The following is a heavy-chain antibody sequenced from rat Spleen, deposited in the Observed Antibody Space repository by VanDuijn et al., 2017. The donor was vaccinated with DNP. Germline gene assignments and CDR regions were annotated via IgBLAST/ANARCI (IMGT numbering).Heavy chain of an antibody. CDR3: ATRGVGARYYWHFDF. V-gene: IGHV5S13*01. CDR1: GFTFSNYG. CDR2: ISTGGGNT. J-gene: IGHJ1*01. Sequence: EVQLVESGGGLVQPGRSLKLSCAASGFTFSNYGMAWVRQAPTKGLEWVASISTGGGNTYYRDSVKGRFTISRDNAKNTQYLQMDSLRSEDTATYYCATRGVGARYYWHFDFWGPGTMVTVSS. D-gene: IGHD5-1*01.